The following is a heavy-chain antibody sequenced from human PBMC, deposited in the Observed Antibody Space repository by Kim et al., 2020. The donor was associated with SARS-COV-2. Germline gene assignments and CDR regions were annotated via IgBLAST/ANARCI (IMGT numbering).Heavy chain of an antibody. CDR3: ARDGGYYYDSSGYYYGWYVGL. Sequence: GGSLRLSCAASGFTFSSYAMHWVRQAPGKGLEWVAVISYDGSNKYYADSVKGRFTISRDNSKNTLYLQMNSLRAEDTAVDYCARDGGYYYDSSGYYYGWYVGLGGRGALVTVTS. J-gene: IGHJ2*01. CDR2: ISYDGSNK. D-gene: IGHD3-22*01. CDR1: GFTFSSYA. V-gene: IGHV3-30-3*01.